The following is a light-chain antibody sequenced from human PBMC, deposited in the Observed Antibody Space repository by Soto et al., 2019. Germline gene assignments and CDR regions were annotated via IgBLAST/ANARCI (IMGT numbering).Light chain of an antibody. J-gene: IGLJ2*01. Sequence: QSVLTQPASVSGSPGQSITISCTGTSSDVGAYNYVSWYQQHPGKAPKLMIYDVTNRPSGVSSRFSGSKSGNTASLTISGLQAEDEADYYCSSYTRSNTLVVFGGGTQLTVL. CDR1: SSDVGAYNY. CDR3: SSYTRSNTLVV. CDR2: DVT. V-gene: IGLV2-14*01.